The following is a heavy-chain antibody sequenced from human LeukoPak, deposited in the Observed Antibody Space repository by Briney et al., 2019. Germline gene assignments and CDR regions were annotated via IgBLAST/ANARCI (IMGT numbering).Heavy chain of an antibody. D-gene: IGHD1-26*01. CDR3: AKDLRVGDHLDY. CDR2: ISNDGSNK. V-gene: IGHV3-30*18. Sequence: GRSLRLSCAASGFTFSSYGMHWVRQAPGKGLEWVAVISNDGSNKHYTDSVKGRFTISRDNSKNTLYLQMNSLRAEDTAVYYCAKDLRVGDHLDYWGQGTLVTVSS. J-gene: IGHJ4*02. CDR1: GFTFSSYG.